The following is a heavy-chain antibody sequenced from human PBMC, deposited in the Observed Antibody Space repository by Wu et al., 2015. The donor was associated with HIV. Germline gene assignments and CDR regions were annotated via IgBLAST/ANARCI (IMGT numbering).Heavy chain of an antibody. D-gene: IGHD3-22*01. CDR3: ARDWPYDSSAYYPFDY. CDR1: GYTFTTYG. J-gene: IGHJ4*02. V-gene: IGHV1-18*01. Sequence: QDQLVQSGHEVKKPGASVKVSCKTSGYTFTTYGISWVRQAPGQGLEWMGWNSGYNGNTKYAENLQGRVTMTTDTSTSTAYMELTSLTSDDTAVYYCARDWPYDSSAYYPFDYWGQGTLVTVSS. CDR2: NSGYNGNT.